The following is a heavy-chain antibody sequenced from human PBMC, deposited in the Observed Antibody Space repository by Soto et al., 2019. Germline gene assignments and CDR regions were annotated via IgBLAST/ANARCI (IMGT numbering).Heavy chain of an antibody. CDR3: VSRDRSVRAFDI. Sequence: GGSLRLSCAASEFSVNSNHMNWVRQAPGKGLEWVSIIYAGGMTYYADSVRGRFTISRDISKNMVYLQMNSLRVEDTAVYYCVSRDRSVRAFDIWGQGTMVTVSS. CDR2: IYAGGMT. V-gene: IGHV3-53*01. CDR1: EFSVNSNH. D-gene: IGHD3-22*01. J-gene: IGHJ3*02.